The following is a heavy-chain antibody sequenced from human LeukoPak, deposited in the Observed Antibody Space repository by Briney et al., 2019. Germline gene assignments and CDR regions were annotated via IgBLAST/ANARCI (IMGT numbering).Heavy chain of an antibody. CDR2: IKQDGSEK. CDR1: GFTFSSYW. CDR3: ARVDYYDTHYGMDV. V-gene: IGHV3-7*01. D-gene: IGHD3-22*01. J-gene: IGHJ6*02. Sequence: HPGGSLRLSCAASGFTFSSYWMSWVRQAPGKGLEWVANIKQDGSEKYYVDSVKGRFTISRDNAKNSLYLQMNSLRAEDTAVYYCARVDYYDTHYGMDVWGQGTTVTAS.